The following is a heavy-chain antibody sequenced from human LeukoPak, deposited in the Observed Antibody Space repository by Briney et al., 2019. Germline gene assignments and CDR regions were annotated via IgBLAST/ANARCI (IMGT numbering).Heavy chain of an antibody. D-gene: IGHD6-19*01. CDR2: IYSGGST. V-gene: IGHV3-53*01. CDR3: ARGSSGWYYFDY. Sequence: GGSLRLSCAASGFTVSSNYMSWVRQAPGKGLEWVSVIYSGGSTYYADSVKGRFTISRDISKNTLYLQMNSLRAEDTAVYYCARGSSGWYYFDYWGQGTLVTVSS. CDR1: GFTVSSNY. J-gene: IGHJ4*02.